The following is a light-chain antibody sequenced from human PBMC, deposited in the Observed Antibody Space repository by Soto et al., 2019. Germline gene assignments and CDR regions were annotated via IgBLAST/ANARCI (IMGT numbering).Light chain of an antibody. V-gene: IGKV3-15*01. CDR3: QQYNNWPQT. CDR1: QSVRSS. J-gene: IGKJ1*01. Sequence: IVMTQSPATLSVSPGERATLSCRASQSVRSSIAWYQHKPGQAPRLLIYGASTRATGIPARISGSGSGTEFTLPISSLQSEDFAVYYCQQYNNWPQTFGQGTKVDIK. CDR2: GAS.